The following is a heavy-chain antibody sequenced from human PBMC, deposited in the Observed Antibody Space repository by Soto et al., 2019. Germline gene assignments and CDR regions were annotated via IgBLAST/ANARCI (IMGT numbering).Heavy chain of an antibody. Sequence: SETLSLTCTLYGGSFDGYYWSWIRQPPGKGLEWIGEIHHSGSTKYHPSLKSRVSLSVDTSTKQFSLKMTSMTAADRGVYYCARGVDSWSGYLFWGQGTPVTVSS. CDR2: IHHSGST. V-gene: IGHV4-34*01. CDR1: GGSFDGYY. D-gene: IGHD3-3*01. CDR3: ARGVDSWSGYLF. J-gene: IGHJ4*02.